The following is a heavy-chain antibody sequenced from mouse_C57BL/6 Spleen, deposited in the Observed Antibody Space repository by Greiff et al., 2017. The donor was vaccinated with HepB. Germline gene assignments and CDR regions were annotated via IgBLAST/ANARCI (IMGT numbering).Heavy chain of an antibody. V-gene: IGHV1-64*01. J-gene: IGHJ1*03. Sequence: VQLQQPGAELVKPGASVKLSCKASGYTFTSYWMHWVKQRPGQGLEWIGMIHPNSGSTNYNEKFKSKATLTVDKSSSTAYMQLSSLTSEDSAVYYCARAGRPYQWGYFDVWGTGTTVTVSS. CDR3: ARAGRPYQWGYFDV. CDR2: IHPNSGST. D-gene: IGHD5-1-1*01. CDR1: GYTFTSYW.